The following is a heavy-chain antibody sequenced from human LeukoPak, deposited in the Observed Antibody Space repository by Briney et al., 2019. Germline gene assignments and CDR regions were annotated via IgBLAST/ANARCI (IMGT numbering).Heavy chain of an antibody. CDR2: INPNSGGI. J-gene: IGHJ4*02. V-gene: IGHV1-2*02. CDR1: GYTFTGYY. Sequence: GASVKVSCKASGYTFTGYYMHWVRQAPGQGLEWMGWINPNSGGINYAQKFQGRVTMTRDTSISTAYMELSRLRSDDTAVYYCARDLEYESVDYWGQGTLVTVSS. D-gene: IGHD1-1*01. CDR3: ARDLEYESVDY.